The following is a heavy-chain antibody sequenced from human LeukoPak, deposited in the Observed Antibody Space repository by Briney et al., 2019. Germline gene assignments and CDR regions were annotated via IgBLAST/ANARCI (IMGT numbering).Heavy chain of an antibody. CDR1: GFTLSDYT. J-gene: IGHJ1*01. V-gene: IGHV3-73*01. Sequence: GGSLRLSCAAPGFTLSDYTMHWVRQASGKGLEWDARIRSKANNYATEYGPSVKGRFTISRDDAKNTAYLQMNSRKTEDTAIYYCSAGPSGWTEFFQHWGQGTLITVSS. CDR3: SAGPSGWTEFFQH. D-gene: IGHD6-19*01. CDR2: IRSKANNYAT.